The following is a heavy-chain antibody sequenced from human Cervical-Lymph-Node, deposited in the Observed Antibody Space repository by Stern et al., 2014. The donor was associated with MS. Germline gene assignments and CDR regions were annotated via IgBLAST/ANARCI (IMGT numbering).Heavy chain of an antibody. CDR2: IDAGGGST. D-gene: IGHD6-19*01. CDR1: GFTFSTYG. Sequence: EVQLEESGGGLVQPGGSLRLSCAASGFTFSTYGMSWVRQAPGKGLEWVSAIDAGGGSTYYADSVKGRFTISRDNSKNTLYVQMNSLRVEYTAVYYCAGEQWPYLDYWGQGTLVTVSS. CDR3: AGEQWPYLDY. V-gene: IGHV3-23*04. J-gene: IGHJ4*02.